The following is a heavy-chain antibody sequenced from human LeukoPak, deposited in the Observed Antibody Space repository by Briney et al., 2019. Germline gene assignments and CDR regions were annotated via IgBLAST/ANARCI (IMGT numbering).Heavy chain of an antibody. J-gene: IGHJ4*02. CDR2: ISSGGAMI. CDR1: GFSFSNYE. D-gene: IGHD1-26*01. V-gene: IGHV3-48*03. CDR3: ARGGGWEDFDH. Sequence: GGSLRLSCAASGFSFSNYEMNWVRQAPGKGLAWVSYISSGGAMIYYGDSVKGRFTISRDNAKNSLYPQMNSLRAEDTAVYYCARGGGWEDFDHWGQGTLVTVSS.